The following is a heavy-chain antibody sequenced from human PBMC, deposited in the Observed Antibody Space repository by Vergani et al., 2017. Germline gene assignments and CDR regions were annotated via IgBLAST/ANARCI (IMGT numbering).Heavy chain of an antibody. J-gene: IGHJ3*02. V-gene: IGHV4-34*01. Sequence: QVQLQQWGAGLLKPSETLSLTCAVYGGSFSGYYWSWIRQPPGKGLEWIGEINHSGSTNYNPSLKSRVTISVDTSKNQFSLNLSSVTAADTAVYYCARCPIVATIDDAFDIWGQGTMVTVSS. D-gene: IGHD5-12*01. CDR1: GGSFSGYY. CDR2: INHSGST. CDR3: ARCPIVATIDDAFDI.